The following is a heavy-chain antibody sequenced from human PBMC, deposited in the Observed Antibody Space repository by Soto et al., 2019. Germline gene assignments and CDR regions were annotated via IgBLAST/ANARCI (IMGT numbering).Heavy chain of an antibody. J-gene: IGHJ4*02. CDR3: ARKYSPINY. D-gene: IGHD5-18*01. CDR1: GFTFSSYW. V-gene: IGHV3-7*01. CDR2: IKEDGSDK. Sequence: EVQLVESGGGLVQPGGSLRLSCAASGFTFSSYWMSWVRQAPGKGLEWVANIKEDGSDKYYVDSVKGRFTISRDNAKNALYLQMNSLRAEDTAVYYCARKYSPINYWGQGTLVTVAS.